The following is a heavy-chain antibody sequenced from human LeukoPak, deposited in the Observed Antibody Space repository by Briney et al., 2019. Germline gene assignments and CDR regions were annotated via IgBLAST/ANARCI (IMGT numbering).Heavy chain of an antibody. Sequence: SETLSLTCTVSGGSISSGGYYWSWIRQHPGKGLEWNGYIYYSGSTYYNPSLKSRVTISVDTSKNQFSLKLSSVTAADTAVCYCARAKSTSHFDYWGQGTLVTVSS. J-gene: IGHJ4*02. D-gene: IGHD2-2*01. CDR3: ARAKSTSHFDY. CDR2: IYYSGST. V-gene: IGHV4-31*03. CDR1: GGSISSGGYY.